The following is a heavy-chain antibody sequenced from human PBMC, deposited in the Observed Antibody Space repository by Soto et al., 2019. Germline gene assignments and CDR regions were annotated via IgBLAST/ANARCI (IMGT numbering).Heavy chain of an antibody. CDR1: GGSISSGGYY. V-gene: IGHV4-61*08. D-gene: IGHD3-10*01. CDR2: IYYSGST. CDR3: AREIWFGELLQPDY. Sequence: PSETLSLTCTVSGGSISSGGYYWSWIRQHPGKGLEWIGYIYYSGSTYYNPSLKSRVTISVDTSKNQFSLKLSSVTAADTAVYYCAREIWFGELLQPDYWGQGTLVTVSS. J-gene: IGHJ4*02.